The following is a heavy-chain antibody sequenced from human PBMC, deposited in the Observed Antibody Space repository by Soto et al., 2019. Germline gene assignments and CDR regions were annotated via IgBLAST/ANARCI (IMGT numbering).Heavy chain of an antibody. CDR3: TTNHDDISGRTPLLFDA. D-gene: IGHD3-22*01. CDR2: IHYSGNT. V-gene: IGHV4-31*03. CDR1: GDSIGTGGYY. Sequence: QVQLQESGPGLVKPSQTLSLTCTVSGDSIGTGGYYWDWIRQHPGKGPEWIAYIHYSGNTYYNPSPTSRLTITLDTSKNQCCLHPGSVTAAHSAVYYCTTNHDDISGRTPLLFDAWGQGTLVTVSS. J-gene: IGHJ4*02.